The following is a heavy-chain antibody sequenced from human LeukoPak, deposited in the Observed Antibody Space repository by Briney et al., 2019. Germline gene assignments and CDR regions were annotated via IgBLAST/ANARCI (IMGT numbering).Heavy chain of an antibody. CDR3: AKDKVLWFGESSDGMDV. J-gene: IGHJ6*04. CDR1: GFTFSSYA. D-gene: IGHD3-10*01. Sequence: GGSLRLSCAASGFTFSSYAMSWVRQAPGKGLEWVSAISGSGGSTYYADSVKGRFTISRDNSKNTLYLQMNSLRAEDTAVYYRAKDKVLWFGESSDGMDVWGKGTTVTVSS. CDR2: ISGSGGST. V-gene: IGHV3-23*01.